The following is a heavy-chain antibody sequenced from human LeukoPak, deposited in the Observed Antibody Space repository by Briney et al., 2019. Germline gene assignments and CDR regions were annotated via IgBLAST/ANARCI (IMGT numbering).Heavy chain of an antibody. D-gene: IGHD1-26*01. CDR2: IYTSGST. CDR3: ARETRDQWELHKGFGT. Sequence: PSETLSLTCTVSGGSISSYYWSWIRQPAGKGLEWIGRIYTSGSTNYNPSLKSRVTMSVDTSKNQFSLKLSSVTAADTAVYYCARETRDQWELHKGFGTWGQGTLVTVSS. J-gene: IGHJ5*02. CDR1: GGSISSYY. V-gene: IGHV4-4*07.